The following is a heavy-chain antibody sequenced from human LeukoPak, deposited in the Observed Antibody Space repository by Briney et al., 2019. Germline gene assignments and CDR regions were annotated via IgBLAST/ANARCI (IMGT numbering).Heavy chain of an antibody. Sequence: GGSLRLSCAASGFTFTGYAMSWVRQAPGKGLEWVSSITGSGGCAYYADSVKGRFTISRDNSQNTLYLQVNSLRAEDTAIYYCAKAGGSAWYYFDYWGQGTLVTVSS. CDR3: AKAGGSAWYYFDY. CDR2: ITGSGGCA. V-gene: IGHV3-23*01. D-gene: IGHD6-19*01. J-gene: IGHJ4*02. CDR1: GFTFTGYA.